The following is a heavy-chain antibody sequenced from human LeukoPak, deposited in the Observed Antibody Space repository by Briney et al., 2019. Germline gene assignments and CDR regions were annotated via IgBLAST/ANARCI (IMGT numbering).Heavy chain of an antibody. CDR3: ARRFSSSSGRRFDP. CDR1: GGFKSSCY. V-gene: IGHV4-59*01. J-gene: IGHJ5*02. Sequence: SETLSLTCTVCGGFKSSCYWSGIREPPARGAECIGCIHGSGSSDYNPSLKSRVTMSVATSQSQFSLTLNSVTAADTAVYYCARRFSSSSGRRFDPWGQGTLVTVSS. D-gene: IGHD6-6*01. CDR2: IHGSGSS.